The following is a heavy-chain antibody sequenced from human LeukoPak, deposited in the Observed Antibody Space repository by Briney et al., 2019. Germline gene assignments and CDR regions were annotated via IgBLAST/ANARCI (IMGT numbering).Heavy chain of an antibody. V-gene: IGHV1-2*02. J-gene: IGHJ3*02. CDR3: ARDPLGYCSRTSCADAFDI. CDR2: INPNSGVT. CDR1: GYTFIGYY. D-gene: IGHD2-2*01. Sequence: GASVKVSCKASGYTFIGYYMHWVRQAPGQGLEWMGWINPNSGVTNYAQKFQGRVTMTRDTSISTAYMDLSRLRSDDTAVYYCARDPLGYCSRTSCADAFDIWGQGTTVTVSS.